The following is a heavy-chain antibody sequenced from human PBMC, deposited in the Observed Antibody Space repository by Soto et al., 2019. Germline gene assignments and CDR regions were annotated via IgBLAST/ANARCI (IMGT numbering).Heavy chain of an antibody. D-gene: IGHD6-19*01. CDR1: GYTFTSYG. CDR3: ARDVNSSGWSAGPFDP. V-gene: IGHV1-18*01. J-gene: IGHJ5*02. CDR2: ISAYNGNT. Sequence: GASVKVSCKASGYTFTSYGISWVRQAPGQGLEWMGWISAYNGNTNYAQKLQGRVTMTTDTSTSTAYMELRSLRSDDTAVYYCARDVNSSGWSAGPFDPWGQGTLVTAPQ.